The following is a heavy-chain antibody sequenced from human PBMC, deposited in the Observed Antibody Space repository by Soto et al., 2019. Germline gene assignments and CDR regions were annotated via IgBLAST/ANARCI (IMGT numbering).Heavy chain of an antibody. CDR2: MNPNSGNT. CDR1: GYTFTSYD. D-gene: IGHD5-12*01. CDR3: ARGRDYSGYDFSS. Sequence: ASVKVSCKASGYTFTSYDINWVRQATGQGLEWMGWMNPNSGNTGYAQKFQGRVTMTRNTSISTAYMELSSLRSEDTAVYYCARGRDYSGYDFSSWGQRTLVTVSS. J-gene: IGHJ5*02. V-gene: IGHV1-8*01.